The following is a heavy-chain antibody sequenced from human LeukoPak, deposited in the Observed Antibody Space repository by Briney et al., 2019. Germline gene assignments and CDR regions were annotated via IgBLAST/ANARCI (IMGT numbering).Heavy chain of an antibody. CDR2: FTHLETT. D-gene: IGHD3-10*01. J-gene: IGHJ5*02. Sequence: SETLSLTCTVYGGSSSDYYWTWIRQPPGKGLEWLGEFTHLETTNYNPSLKSRVTVSVDTSKNQFSLRLTSVTAADTAVYFCARGNRRLGYYGSGSRLPYDSWGQGTLVTVSS. CDR1: GGSSSDYY. V-gene: IGHV4-34*01. CDR3: ARGNRRLGYYGSGSRLPYDS.